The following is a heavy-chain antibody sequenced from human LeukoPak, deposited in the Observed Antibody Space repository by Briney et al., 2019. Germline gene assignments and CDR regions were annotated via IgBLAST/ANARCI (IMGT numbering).Heavy chain of an antibody. D-gene: IGHD2/OR15-2a*01. CDR3: ARVLLISWYAFDI. J-gene: IGHJ3*02. V-gene: IGHV3-7*04. CDR2: IKQDGSEK. CDR1: GFNFKNYW. Sequence: PGGSLRLSRAASGFNFKNYWMTCVRQAPGKGLEWVANIKQDGSEKYYVDSVKGRFTISRDNAKNSLYLQMNGLRAEDTAVYYCARVLLISWYAFDIWGQGTMVTVSS.